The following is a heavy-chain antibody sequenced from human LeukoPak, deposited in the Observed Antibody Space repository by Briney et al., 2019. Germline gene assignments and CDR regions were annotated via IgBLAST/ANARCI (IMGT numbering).Heavy chain of an antibody. Sequence: SETLSLTCTVSGGTISRSYWSWIRQPPGKGLEWIAYIDYSVSTNYNPSLKSRLTLSLDASKSQFSLKLSSVTAADTAVYYCARDRRRDLLHAFDIWGQGTMVTVSS. CDR2: IDYSVST. J-gene: IGHJ3*02. CDR1: GGTISRSY. D-gene: IGHD1-26*01. V-gene: IGHV4-59*01. CDR3: ARDRRRDLLHAFDI.